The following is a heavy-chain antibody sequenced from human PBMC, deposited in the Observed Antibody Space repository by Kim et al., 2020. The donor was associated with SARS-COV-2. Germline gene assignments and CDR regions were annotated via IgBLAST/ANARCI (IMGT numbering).Heavy chain of an antibody. Sequence: SETLSLTCAVYGGSFSGYYWSWIRQPPGKGLEWIGEINHSGSTNYNPCLKSRVTISVDTSKNQFSLKLSSVTAADTAVYYCARVNGSGSWSILAFDYWGQGTLVTVSS. D-gene: IGHD3-10*01. J-gene: IGHJ4*02. CDR2: INHSGST. CDR3: ARVNGSGSWSILAFDY. CDR1: GGSFSGYY. V-gene: IGHV4-34*01.